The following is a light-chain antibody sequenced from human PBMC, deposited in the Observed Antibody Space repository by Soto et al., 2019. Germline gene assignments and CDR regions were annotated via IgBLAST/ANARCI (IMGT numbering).Light chain of an antibody. Sequence: DIVMTQSPLSLPVTPGEPASISCRSSQSLLHTNGNTYLDWYLQKPGQSPQLLIYLRSNRASGVPDRFSGSGSGTDFTLRISRVEAEDVGVYYCMQALQTPLTFSPGTKVDIK. V-gene: IGKV2-28*01. CDR3: MQALQTPLT. CDR1: QSLLHTNGNTY. CDR2: LRS. J-gene: IGKJ3*01.